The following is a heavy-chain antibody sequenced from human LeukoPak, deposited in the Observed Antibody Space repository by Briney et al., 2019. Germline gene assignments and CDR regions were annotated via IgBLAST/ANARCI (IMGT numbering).Heavy chain of an antibody. D-gene: IGHD1-26*01. J-gene: IGHJ4*02. CDR1: GFTFSGSA. Sequence: GGSLRLSCAASGFTFSGSAMHWVRQASGKGLEWVGRIRSKANSYATAYAASVKGRFTISRDDSKNTVYLQMNSLRTEDTAVYYCTRMGATIPAEGATMGVGVDYWGQGTLVTVSS. V-gene: IGHV3-73*01. CDR2: IRSKANSYAT. CDR3: TRMGATIPAEGATMGVGVDY.